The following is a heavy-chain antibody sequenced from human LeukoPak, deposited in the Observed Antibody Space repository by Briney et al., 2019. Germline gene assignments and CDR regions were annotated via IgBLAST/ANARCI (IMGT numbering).Heavy chain of an antibody. CDR2: IKPDGTKK. J-gene: IGHJ4*02. V-gene: IGHV3-7*01. CDR1: GFTFGRFW. D-gene: IGHD6-13*01. CDR3: ATAPAAADSW. Sequence: GGSLRLSRAASGFTFGRFWMTWVRQAPGKGLEWVANIKPDGTKKTYVDSVKGRFIISRDNAKNSLYLQMNSLRADDTAVYYCATAPAAADSWWGQGTLVAVSS.